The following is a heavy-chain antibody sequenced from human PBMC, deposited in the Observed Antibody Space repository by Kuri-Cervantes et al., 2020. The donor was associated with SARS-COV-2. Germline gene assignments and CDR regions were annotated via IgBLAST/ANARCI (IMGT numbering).Heavy chain of an antibody. D-gene: IGHD3-22*01. J-gene: IGHJ3*02. V-gene: IGHV1-2*02. CDR2: INPNSGGT. Sequence: ASVKVSCKASGYTFTCYYMHWVRQAPGQGLEWMGWINPNSGGTNYAQKFQGRVTMTRDTSISTAYMELSRLRSDDTAVYYCATPSHYDSSGSYDAFDIWGQGTMVTVSS. CDR3: ATPSHYDSSGSYDAFDI. CDR1: GYTFTCYY.